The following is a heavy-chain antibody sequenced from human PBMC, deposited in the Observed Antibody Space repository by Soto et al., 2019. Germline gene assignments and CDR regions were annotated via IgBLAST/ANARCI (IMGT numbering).Heavy chain of an antibody. CDR3: RTQWLD. D-gene: IGHD6-19*01. J-gene: IGHJ4*02. CDR1: GFTFSNAW. CDR2: IKKQADGGTT. V-gene: IGHV3-15*01. Sequence: VQLVESGGGLVKPGGSLRLSCAASGFTFSNAWMSWVRQAPGKGLEWVGLIKKQADGGTTEYAAPLKGRFTISRDDSENTLYLQMSSLQTEDTAAYYCRTQWLDWGQGTLVTVSS.